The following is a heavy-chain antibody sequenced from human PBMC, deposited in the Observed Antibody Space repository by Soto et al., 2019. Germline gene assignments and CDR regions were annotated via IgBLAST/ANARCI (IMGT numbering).Heavy chain of an antibody. Sequence: GGSLRVSCAASGFTFINYWMHWVRHAPGKGLVWVSHINSDGSGTSYADSVKGRFTISRDNAKSTLYLQMNSLRAEDTAVYYCARVVVAARLGNWFDPWGQGTLVTVSS. J-gene: IGHJ5*02. CDR3: ARVVVAARLGNWFDP. CDR1: GFTFINYW. V-gene: IGHV3-74*01. D-gene: IGHD6-6*01. CDR2: INSDGSGT.